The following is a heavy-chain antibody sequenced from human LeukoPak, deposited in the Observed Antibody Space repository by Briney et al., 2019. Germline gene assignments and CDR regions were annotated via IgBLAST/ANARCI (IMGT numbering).Heavy chain of an antibody. CDR2: MNPNSGNT. V-gene: IGHV1-8*01. CDR3: ARAPGGTTVTSSYYFDY. D-gene: IGHD4-17*01. CDR1: GYTLTELS. Sequence: ASVKVSCKVSGYTLTELSMHWVRQAPGQGLEWMGWMNPNSGNTGYAQKFQGRVTMTRNTSISTAYMELSSLRSEDTAVYYCARAPGGTTVTSSYYFDYWGQGTLVTVSS. J-gene: IGHJ4*02.